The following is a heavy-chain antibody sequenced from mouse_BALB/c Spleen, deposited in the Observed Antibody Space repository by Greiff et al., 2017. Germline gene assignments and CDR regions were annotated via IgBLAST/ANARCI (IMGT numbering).Heavy chain of an antibody. J-gene: IGHJ4*01. CDR1: GFSLTSYG. CDR2: IWAGGST. Sequence: VQGVESGPGLVAPSQSLSITCTVSGFSLTSYGVHWVRQPPGKGLEWLGVIWAGGSTNYNSALMSRLSISKDNSKSQVFLKMNSLQTDDTAMYYCARVSTMITTNAMDYWGQGTSVTVSS. D-gene: IGHD2-4*01. V-gene: IGHV2-9*02. CDR3: ARVSTMITTNAMDY.